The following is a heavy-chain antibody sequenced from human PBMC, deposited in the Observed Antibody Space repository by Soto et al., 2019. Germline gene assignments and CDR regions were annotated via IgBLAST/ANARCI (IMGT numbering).Heavy chain of an antibody. CDR3: VKSRRPLSPGVNCGGDCYFDY. CDR2: ISNNGGST. J-gene: IGHJ4*02. V-gene: IGHV3-64D*06. Sequence: GGSLRLSCSASEFTFSSYYSHWVSQAPGKALEYVSGISNNGGSTYYADSVKGRFTISRDNSKNTLYLQMSSLRGEDTAVYYCVKSRRPLSPGVNCGGDCYFDYWGQGTLVTVSS. CDR1: EFTFSSYY. D-gene: IGHD2-21*02.